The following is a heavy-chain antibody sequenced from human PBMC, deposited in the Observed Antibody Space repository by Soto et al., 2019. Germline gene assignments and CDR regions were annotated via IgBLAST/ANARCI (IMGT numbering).Heavy chain of an antibody. V-gene: IGHV3-30*18. J-gene: IGHJ4*02. CDR1: GFTFSSYG. D-gene: IGHD5-18*01. Sequence: GGPLRSSCAASGFTFSSYGMHWVRQAPGKGLGWVAVISYDGSNKYHADSVKGRFTISRDNSKNTLYLQMTSLRVEDTAVYYCAKDIVRYTYGACDYWGQGALVTAPQ. CDR3: AKDIVRYTYGACDY. CDR2: ISYDGSNK.